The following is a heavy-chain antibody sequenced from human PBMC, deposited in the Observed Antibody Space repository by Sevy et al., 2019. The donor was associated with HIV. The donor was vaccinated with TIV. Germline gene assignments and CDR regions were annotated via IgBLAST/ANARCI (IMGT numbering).Heavy chain of an antibody. J-gene: IGHJ4*01. D-gene: IGHD1-26*01. CDR1: GFTFSNYA. V-gene: IGHV3-23*01. CDR2: ISGSGGST. CDR3: AKWSELPSSPFDY. Sequence: GGSLRLSCAASGFTFSNYAMSWVRQAPGKGLEWVSAISGSGGSTYYADSVKGRFTISRDNSKNTLFLQINSLRAEDTAVYFCAKWSELPSSPFDYWGQEPWSPSPQ.